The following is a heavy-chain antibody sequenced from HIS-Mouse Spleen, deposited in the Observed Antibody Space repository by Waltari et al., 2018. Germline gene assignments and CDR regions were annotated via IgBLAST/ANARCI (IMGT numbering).Heavy chain of an antibody. D-gene: IGHD1-7*01. CDR2: INLNSGGT. CDR3: ARDRDGTTAYYYYGMDV. J-gene: IGHJ6*02. CDR1: GYTFTGYY. Sequence: QVQLVQSGAEVKKPGASVKVSCKASGYTFTGYYMHWVRQAPGQGLEWVGGINLNSGGTNNAHKCKGRGTMTRETSISTAYMELSRLRSDDTAVYYCARDRDGTTAYYYYGMDVWGQGTTVTVSS. V-gene: IGHV1-2*07.